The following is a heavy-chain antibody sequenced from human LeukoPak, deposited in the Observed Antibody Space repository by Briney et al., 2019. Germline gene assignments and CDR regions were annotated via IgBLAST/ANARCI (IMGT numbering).Heavy chain of an antibody. D-gene: IGHD4-17*01. Sequence: PSETLSLTCAVYGGSFSGYYWSWIRQPPGKGLEWIGEINHSGSTNYNPSLKSRVTISVDTSKNQFSLKLSSVTAADTAVYYCAILIADYGDYAWDYWGQRTLVTVSS. CDR3: AILIADYGDYAWDY. V-gene: IGHV4-34*01. CDR1: GGSFSGYY. CDR2: INHSGST. J-gene: IGHJ4*02.